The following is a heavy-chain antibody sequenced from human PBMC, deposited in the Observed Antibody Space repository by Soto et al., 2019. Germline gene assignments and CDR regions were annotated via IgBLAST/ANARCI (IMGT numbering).Heavy chain of an antibody. D-gene: IGHD4-4*01. Sequence: QVQLVQSGAEMKEPGSLVKVSCKTSGGTFSSSAISWLRQAPGQGLEWMGGIIPLFRTPDYAQKFQGRVKMAADESTSTAYMELSSLRSEDTAVYYCARDNDRLQLGGNYYYILDVWGQGTTITVSS. CDR2: IIPLFRTP. J-gene: IGHJ6*02. CDR1: GGTFSSSA. V-gene: IGHV1-69*12. CDR3: ARDNDRLQLGGNYYYILDV.